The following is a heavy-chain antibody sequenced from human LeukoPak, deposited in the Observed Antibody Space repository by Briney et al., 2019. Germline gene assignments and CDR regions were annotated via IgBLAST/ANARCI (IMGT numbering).Heavy chain of an antibody. CDR1: GFIFSTYS. CDR2: ISSNTGTT. Sequence: PRGSLRLSCAASGFIFSTYSMNWVRQAPGKGLEWVSYISSNTGTTYYADSVKGRFTMSRDNAKKSLYLQMNSLRAEDTGIYYCATCTTCSSSCYYCHMDVWGKGTTVTVSS. V-gene: IGHV3-48*01. D-gene: IGHD2-2*01. CDR3: ATCTTCSSSCYYCHMDV. J-gene: IGHJ6*03.